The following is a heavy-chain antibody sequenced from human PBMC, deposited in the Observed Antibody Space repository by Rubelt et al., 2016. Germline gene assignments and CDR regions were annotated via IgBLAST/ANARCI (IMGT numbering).Heavy chain of an antibody. J-gene: IGHJ4*02. CDR3: TPKTAMVSDYDY. V-gene: IGHV3-15*07. D-gene: IGHD5-18*01. CDR2: IKSTTAGGAT. Sequence: WVGRIKSTTAGGATDYAAPVKDRFTMSRDDSKNTLYLQMNSLKTEDTAVYYCTPKTAMVSDYDYWGQGTLVTVSS.